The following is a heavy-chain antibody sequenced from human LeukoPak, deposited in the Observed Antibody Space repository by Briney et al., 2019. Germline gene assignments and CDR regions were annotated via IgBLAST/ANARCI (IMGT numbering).Heavy chain of an antibody. CDR3: ARDGTTPRYCSSTSCSTEEGYYYYCYMDV. V-gene: IGHV1-2*02. CDR2: INPNSGGT. CDR1: GYTFTGYY. J-gene: IGHJ6*03. Sequence: ASVKVSCKASGYTFTGYYMHWVRQAPGQGLEWMGWINPNSGGTNYAQKFQGRVTMTRDTSISTAYMELSRLRSDDTAVYYCARDGTTPRYCSSTSCSTEEGYYYYCYMDVWGKGTTVTVSS. D-gene: IGHD2-2*01.